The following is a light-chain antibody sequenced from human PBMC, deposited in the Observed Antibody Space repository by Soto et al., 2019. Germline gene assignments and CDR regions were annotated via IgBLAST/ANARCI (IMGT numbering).Light chain of an antibody. Sequence: QSALTQPASVSGSPGQSITISCTGTSSDVGGSNYVSWYQQHPGKAPKLMIYDVSNRPSGVSNRYSDSKSGNTASLTISGRQAEDEAYYYCRSYTSSSTLYVFGTGTKRTVL. CDR1: SSDVGGSNY. CDR3: RSYTSSSTLYV. V-gene: IGLV2-14*01. CDR2: DVS. J-gene: IGLJ1*01.